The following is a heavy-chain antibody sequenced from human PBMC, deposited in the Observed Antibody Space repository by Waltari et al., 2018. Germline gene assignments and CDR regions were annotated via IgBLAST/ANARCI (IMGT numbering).Heavy chain of an antibody. CDR3: AREKSFFGMDV. J-gene: IGHJ6*01. CDR1: GYMFHSYA. Sequence: EVQLVESGGRLVQPGGDLVLSCIGPGYMFHSYAMNWVRQAPGKGLEWVSYSSSDAGTTYYAPSVKGRLTIARDNGRNSLYLQMNSLRGDDTATYYCAREKSFFGMDVWGPGTTVTVSS. CDR2: SSSDAGTT. V-gene: IGHV3-48*01.